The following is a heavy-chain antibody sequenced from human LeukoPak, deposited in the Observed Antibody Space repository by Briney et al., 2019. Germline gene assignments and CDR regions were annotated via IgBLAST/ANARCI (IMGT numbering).Heavy chain of an antibody. J-gene: IGHJ6*03. CDR1: GGSISSYY. CDR3: ARVSTMVQGTYYYYMDV. V-gene: IGHV4-4*07. D-gene: IGHD3-10*01. Sequence: SETLSLTCTVPGGSISSYYWSWIRQPAGKGLEWIGRIYTSGSTNYNPSLKSRVTMSVDTSKNQFSLKLSSVTAADTAVYYCARVSTMVQGTYYYYMDVWGKGTTVTVSS. CDR2: IYTSGST.